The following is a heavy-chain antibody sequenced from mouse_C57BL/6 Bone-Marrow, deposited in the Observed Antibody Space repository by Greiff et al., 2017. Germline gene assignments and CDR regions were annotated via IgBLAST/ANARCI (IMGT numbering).Heavy chain of an antibody. D-gene: IGHD2-2*01. CDR1: GYAFSSSW. J-gene: IGHJ3*01. V-gene: IGHV1-82*01. CDR2: IYPGAGDT. CDR3: ARGGYDAWFAY. Sequence: QVQLQQSGPELVKPGASVKLSCMASGYAFSSSWMNWVKQRPGKGLEWIGRIYPGAGDTNYNGKFKGKATLTADKSSSTAYMQLNSLTSEYSAVYFCARGGYDAWFAYWGQGTLVTVSA.